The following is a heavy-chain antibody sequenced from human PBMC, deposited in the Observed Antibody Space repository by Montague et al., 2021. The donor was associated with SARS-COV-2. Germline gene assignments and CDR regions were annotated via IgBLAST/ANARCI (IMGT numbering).Heavy chain of an antibody. J-gene: IGHJ4*02. CDR3: ARRGSSVWGVTVSAELDY. Sequence: SETLSLTCAVYGGSFSGCYWSWIRQPPEKGLEWIGEINQSGRTNNNPSLKSRVIISVDTSKNQFSLKLSSVTAADTAVYYCARRGSSVWGVTVSAELDYWGQGIPV. V-gene: IGHV4-34*01. CDR1: GGSFSGCY. CDR2: INQSGRT. D-gene: IGHD3-10*01.